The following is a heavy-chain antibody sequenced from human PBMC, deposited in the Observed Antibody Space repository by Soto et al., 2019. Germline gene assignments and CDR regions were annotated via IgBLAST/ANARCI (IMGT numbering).Heavy chain of an antibody. J-gene: IGHJ4*02. Sequence: QVQLVQSGAEVKKPGASVKVSCKASGYTFSSYGISWVRQAPGQGREWMGWISAYNGNTNYARNVQGRGNMTTETFTSTAYMALRSLRSDDPAVYYCARDGVYYESSAVDYWGQGTLVTVSS. CDR1: GYTFSSYG. CDR3: ARDGVYYESSAVDY. V-gene: IGHV1-18*01. D-gene: IGHD3-22*01. CDR2: ISAYNGNT.